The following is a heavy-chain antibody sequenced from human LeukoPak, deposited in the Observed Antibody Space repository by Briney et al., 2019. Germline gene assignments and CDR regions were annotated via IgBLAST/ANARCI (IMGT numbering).Heavy chain of an antibody. V-gene: IGHV3-48*03. CDR2: ISSSGSTI. CDR3: AKGAASGWYEAAFDI. Sequence: PGGSLRLSCAASGFTFSSYEMNWVRQAPGKGLEWVSYISSSGSTIYYADSVKGRFTISRDNAKNSLYLQMNSLRAEDTAVYYCAKGAASGWYEAAFDIWGQGTMVTISS. J-gene: IGHJ3*02. CDR1: GFTFSSYE. D-gene: IGHD6-19*01.